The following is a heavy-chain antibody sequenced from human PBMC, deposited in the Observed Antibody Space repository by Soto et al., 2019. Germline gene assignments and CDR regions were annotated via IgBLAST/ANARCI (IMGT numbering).Heavy chain of an antibody. Sequence: SETLSLTCTVSGGSISSYYWSWIRQPPGKGLEWIGYIYYSGSTNYNPSLKSRVTISVDTSKNQFSLKLSSETAADTAVYYCARGNSYYYYYGMDVWGQGTTVTVSS. J-gene: IGHJ6*02. CDR2: IYYSGST. CDR1: GGSISSYY. V-gene: IGHV4-59*01. CDR3: ARGNSYYYYYGMDV. D-gene: IGHD1-7*01.